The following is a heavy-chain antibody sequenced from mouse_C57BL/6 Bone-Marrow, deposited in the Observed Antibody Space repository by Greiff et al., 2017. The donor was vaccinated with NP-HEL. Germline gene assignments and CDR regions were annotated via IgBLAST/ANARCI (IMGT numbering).Heavy chain of an antibody. CDR3: ARDYEDYYAMDY. Sequence: QVQLQQPGAELVKPGASVKMSCKASGYTFTSYWITWVKQRPGQGLEWIGDIYPGSGSTNYNEKFKSKATLTVDTSPSTAYMQLSSLTSEDSAVYYCARDYEDYYAMDYWGQGTSVTVSS. J-gene: IGHJ4*01. V-gene: IGHV1-55*01. D-gene: IGHD1-1*01. CDR2: IYPGSGST. CDR1: GYTFTSYW.